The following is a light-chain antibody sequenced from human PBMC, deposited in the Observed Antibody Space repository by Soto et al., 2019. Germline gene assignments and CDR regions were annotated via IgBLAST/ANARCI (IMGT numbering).Light chain of an antibody. Sequence: DIQMPQSPSSLSASVGDRVTITCQASQDISNYLNWYQQKPGTAPKLLIYEASNLETGVPSRFSGSGSGTDFTFTISSLQPEYIATYYCQQDDSLPITFGQGTLLEI. CDR1: QDISNY. V-gene: IGKV1-33*01. J-gene: IGKJ5*01. CDR3: QQDDSLPIT. CDR2: EAS.